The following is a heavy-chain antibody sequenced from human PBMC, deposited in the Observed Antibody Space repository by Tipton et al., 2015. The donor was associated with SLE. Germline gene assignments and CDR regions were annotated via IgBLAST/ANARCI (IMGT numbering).Heavy chain of an antibody. CDR3: ASGNVVVVAAHDAFDI. CDR2: IYYSGST. D-gene: IGHD2-15*01. V-gene: IGHV4-59*11. J-gene: IGHJ3*02. Sequence: TLSLTCTVSGGSISSHYWSWFRQPPGKGLEWIGYIYYSGSTNYNPSLKSRVTIPVDTSKNQFSLKLSSVTAADTAVYYCASGNVVVVAAHDAFDIWGQGTMVTVSS. CDR1: GGSISSHY.